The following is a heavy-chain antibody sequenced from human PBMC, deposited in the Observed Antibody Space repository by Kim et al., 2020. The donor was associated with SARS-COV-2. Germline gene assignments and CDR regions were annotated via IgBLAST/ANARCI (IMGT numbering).Heavy chain of an antibody. J-gene: IGHJ5*02. V-gene: IGHV4-4*07. CDR1: GGSINSYY. CDR2: IYSSGST. D-gene: IGHD2-15*01. Sequence: SETLSLTCSVSGGSINSYYWSWIRQPAGKGLEWIERIYSSGSTNYNPSLKSRVTMSVDTSKNQFSLKLSSVTAADTAVYYCAKDKKGRWNWFDPWGQGTLVTVSS. CDR3: AKDKKGRWNWFDP.